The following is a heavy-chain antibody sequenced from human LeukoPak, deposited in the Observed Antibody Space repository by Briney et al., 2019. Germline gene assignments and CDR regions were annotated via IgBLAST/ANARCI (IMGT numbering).Heavy chain of an antibody. Sequence: GGSLRLSCAASGFTFSSYAMHWVRQAPGKGLEWVAVISYDGSNKYYADSVKGRFTISRDNAKNSLYLQMNSLRAEDTAVYYCARAGHYDFWSGYLFSFLAMDVWGQGTTVTVSS. J-gene: IGHJ6*02. CDR1: GFTFSSYA. CDR2: ISYDGSNK. V-gene: IGHV3-30*04. CDR3: ARAGHYDFWSGYLFSFLAMDV. D-gene: IGHD3-3*01.